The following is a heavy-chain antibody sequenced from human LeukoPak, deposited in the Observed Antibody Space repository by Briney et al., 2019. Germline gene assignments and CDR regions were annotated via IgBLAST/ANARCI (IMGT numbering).Heavy chain of an antibody. Sequence: PGGSLRLSCAASGFTFSSYSMNWVRQAPGKGLEWVSSISGSSSYIYCGDSVKGRCTISRDNAKKSLYLQMNSLRAEDTAVYYCARDQGVYCSGGSCTAFDIWGKGTTVTVSS. CDR1: GFTFSSYS. CDR2: ISGSSSYI. D-gene: IGHD2-15*01. J-gene: IGHJ6*04. V-gene: IGHV3-21*01. CDR3: ARDQGVYCSGGSCTAFDI.